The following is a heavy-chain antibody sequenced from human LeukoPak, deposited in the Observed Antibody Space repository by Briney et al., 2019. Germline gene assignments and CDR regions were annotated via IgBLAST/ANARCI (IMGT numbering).Heavy chain of an antibody. J-gene: IGHJ4*02. V-gene: IGHV4-4*07. CDR3: ARAYDYDSTGYYTYYFDY. CDR1: GGSIGTYY. D-gene: IGHD3-22*01. Sequence: PSETLSLTCTVSGGSIGTYYWSWIRQPAGKGPEWIGRIHTSGSTNYNPSLRSRVTMSGDTSKNQFSLKLSSVTAADTAVYYCARAYDYDSTGYYTYYFDYWGQGTLVTVSS. CDR2: IHTSGST.